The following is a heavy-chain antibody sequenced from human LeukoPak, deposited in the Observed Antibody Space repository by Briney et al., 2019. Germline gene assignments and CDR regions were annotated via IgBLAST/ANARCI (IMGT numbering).Heavy chain of an antibody. V-gene: IGHV5-51*01. CDR1: GYSFTSYW. CDR2: IYPGDSDT. Sequence: GESLKISCKGSGYSFTSYWIGWVRQMPGKGLEWMGIIYPGDSDTRYSPSFQGQVTISADKSISTAYLQWSSLKASDTAMYYCAKRTEHYYDSGGYLWYFDYWGQGTLVTVSS. D-gene: IGHD3-22*01. J-gene: IGHJ4*02. CDR3: AKRTEHYYDSGGYLWYFDY.